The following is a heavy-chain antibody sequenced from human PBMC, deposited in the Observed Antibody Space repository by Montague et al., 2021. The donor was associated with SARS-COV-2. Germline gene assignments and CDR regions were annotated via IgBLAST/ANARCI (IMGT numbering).Heavy chain of an antibody. D-gene: IGHD3-10*01. J-gene: IGHJ6*02. CDR2: IYYAGNT. CDR3: ARDRPRSYYYDSGTYTWGGYGMDV. V-gene: IGHV4-4*02. CDR1: DGSISSPNW. Sequence: SETLSLTCAVSDGSISSPNWWNWVRQPPGKGLEWIGEIYYAGNTNYNPSLKSRVTIFIDKSKNHFSLQLSSVTAAGTAVYYCARDRPRSYYYDSGTYTWGGYGMDVWGQGTTVTVSS.